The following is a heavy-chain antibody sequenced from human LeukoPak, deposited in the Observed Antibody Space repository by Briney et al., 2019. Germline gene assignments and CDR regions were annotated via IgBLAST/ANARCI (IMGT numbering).Heavy chain of an antibody. D-gene: IGHD2-15*01. Sequence: SETLSLTCTVSGGSISSSSYYWGWIRQPPGKGLEWIGSIYYSGSTYYNPSLKSRVTIAVDTSKNQFSLKLSSVTAADTAVYYCAILYCSGGSCFDYWGQGTLVTVSS. V-gene: IGHV4-39*07. J-gene: IGHJ4*02. CDR3: AILYCSGGSCFDY. CDR2: IYYSGST. CDR1: GGSISSSSYY.